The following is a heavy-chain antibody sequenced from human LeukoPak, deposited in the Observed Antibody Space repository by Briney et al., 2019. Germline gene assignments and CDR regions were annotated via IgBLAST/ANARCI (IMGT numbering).Heavy chain of an antibody. D-gene: IGHD2-8*01. Sequence: PGGSLRLSCAASGFTFSSYSMHWVRQAPGKGLEWVAIISYDGSHKYYADSVEGRFTVSRDYSKNTLYLQMNSLRAEDTAVYYCARGPENSLIQVLTNDYWGQGTLVSVSS. CDR3: ARGPENSLIQVLTNDY. V-gene: IGHV3-30*04. J-gene: IGHJ4*02. CDR2: ISYDGSHK. CDR1: GFTFSSYS.